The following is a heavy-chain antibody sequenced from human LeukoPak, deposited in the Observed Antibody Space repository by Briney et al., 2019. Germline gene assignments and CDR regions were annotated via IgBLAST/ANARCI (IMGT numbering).Heavy chain of an antibody. Sequence: SQTLSLTCTVSGGSISSGSYYWSWIRQPAGKGLEWIGRIYTSGRTNYNPSLKSRVTISVDTSKNQFSLKLSSVTAADTAVYYCARLQSGWFYFDYWGQGTLVTVSS. CDR2: IYTSGRT. J-gene: IGHJ4*02. CDR1: GGSISSGSYY. CDR3: ARLQSGWFYFDY. V-gene: IGHV4-61*02. D-gene: IGHD6-19*01.